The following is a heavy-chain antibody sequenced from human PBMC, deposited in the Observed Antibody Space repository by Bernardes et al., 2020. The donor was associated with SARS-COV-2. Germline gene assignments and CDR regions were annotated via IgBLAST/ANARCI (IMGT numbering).Heavy chain of an antibody. J-gene: IGHJ4*01. Sequence: GGSLRLSCATSGFTFSTYWMHWVRQGPGKGLSWVSRINSDGSGTKYADSVKGRFTISRDNAKNTLYLQMNGLRAEDTAVYFCARQDCSGGSCITDCDHWGHGMLVTGSS. CDR3: ARQDCSGGSCITDCDH. CDR1: GFTFSTYW. CDR2: INSDGSGT. D-gene: IGHD2-15*01. V-gene: IGHV3-74*03.